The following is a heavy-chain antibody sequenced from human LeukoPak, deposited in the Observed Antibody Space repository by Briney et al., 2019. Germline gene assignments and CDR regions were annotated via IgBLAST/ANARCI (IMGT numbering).Heavy chain of an antibody. CDR3: ARDVNSYAHCGH. J-gene: IGHJ4*02. D-gene: IGHD5-18*01. CDR1: GFTFNSNY. Sequence: GGSLRLSCAASGFTFNSNYMSWVRQAPGKGLERVSIIYKDGRTYYADSVKGRLTISRDNSRNMLYLQMNSLRAEDTAVYYCARDVNSYAHCGHWGQGTLVTVSS. V-gene: IGHV3-53*01. CDR2: IYKDGRT.